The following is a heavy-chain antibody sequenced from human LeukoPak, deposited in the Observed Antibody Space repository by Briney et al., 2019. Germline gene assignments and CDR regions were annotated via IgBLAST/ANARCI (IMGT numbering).Heavy chain of an antibody. D-gene: IGHD1-1*01. Sequence: SETLSLTCAVYGGSFSGYYWSWICQPPGKGLEWVGEIDHGGSVNCSPSLKSRVTISVDTSKNQFSLKLSSVTAADTAVYYCARGQLDSNYFDYWGRGTLVTVSS. CDR3: ARGQLDSNYFDY. CDR1: GGSFSGYY. J-gene: IGHJ4*02. CDR2: IDHGGSV. V-gene: IGHV4-34*01.